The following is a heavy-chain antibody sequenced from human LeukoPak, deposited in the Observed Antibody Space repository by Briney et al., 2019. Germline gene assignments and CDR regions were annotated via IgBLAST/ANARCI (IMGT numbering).Heavy chain of an antibody. CDR3: ARRPGSSGYY. Sequence: SETLSLTCTVSGGSISSYYWSWIRQPPGKRLEWIGYIYYSGSTNYNPSLKSRVTISVDTSKNQFSLKLSSVTAADTAVYYCARRPGSSGYYWGQGTLVTVSS. J-gene: IGHJ4*02. CDR1: GGSISSYY. D-gene: IGHD3-22*01. V-gene: IGHV4-59*08. CDR2: IYYSGST.